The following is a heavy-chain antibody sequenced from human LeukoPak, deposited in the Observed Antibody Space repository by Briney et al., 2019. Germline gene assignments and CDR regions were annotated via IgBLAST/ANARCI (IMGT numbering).Heavy chain of an antibody. CDR1: GGSISSGDYY. CDR2: IYYSGST. D-gene: IGHD2-8*02. Sequence: TSQTLSLTCTVSGGSISSGDYYWSWIRQPPGKGLEWIGYIYYSGSTYYNPSLKSRVTISVDTSKNQFSLKLSSVTAADTAVYYCARRVRDIVLDYWGQGTLVTVSS. V-gene: IGHV4-30-4*01. J-gene: IGHJ4*02. CDR3: ARRVRDIVLDY.